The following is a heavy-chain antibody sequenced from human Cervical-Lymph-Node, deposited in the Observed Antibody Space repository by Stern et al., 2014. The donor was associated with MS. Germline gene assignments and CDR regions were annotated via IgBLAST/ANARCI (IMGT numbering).Heavy chain of an antibody. J-gene: IGHJ6*02. CDR3: ARDDYGTYYGLDV. V-gene: IGHV1-18*04. CDR1: GYIFTAYG. D-gene: IGHD4-17*01. CDR2: ISTANGDT. Sequence: QLVQSGAEVKKPGASVRVSCRASGYIFTAYGMSWVRQAPGQGLEWMGWISTANGDTNYAQKLQGRVTMTTDTSTSTAYMELRSLRSDDTAIYYCARDDYGTYYGLDVWGLGTPVTVSS.